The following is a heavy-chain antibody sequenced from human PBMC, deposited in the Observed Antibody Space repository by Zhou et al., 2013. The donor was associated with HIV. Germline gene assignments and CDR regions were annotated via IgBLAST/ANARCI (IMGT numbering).Heavy chain of an antibody. CDR2: IIPIFGTA. CDR3: ARVVPAAMGGYYYYYMDV. J-gene: IGHJ6*03. D-gene: IGHD2-2*01. V-gene: IGHV1-69*05. Sequence: QVQLVQSGAEVKKPGSSVKVSCKASGGTFSSYAISWVRQAPGQGLEWMGGIIPIFGTANYAQKFQGRVTITTDESTSTAYMELSSLRSEDTAVYYCARVVPAAMGGYYYYYMDVWGKGTTVTVSS. CDR1: GGTFSSYA.